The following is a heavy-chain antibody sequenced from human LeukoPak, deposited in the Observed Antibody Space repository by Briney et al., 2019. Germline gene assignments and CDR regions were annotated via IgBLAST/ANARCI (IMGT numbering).Heavy chain of an antibody. V-gene: IGHV4-4*07. CDR2: IYTSGGT. J-gene: IGHJ4*02. D-gene: IGHD1-26*01. Sequence: IPSETLSLTCTVSGASISSFYWSWIRQPAGKGLEWIGRIYTSGGTNYNPSLKSRVTMSMDTSKNQFSLKLYSVTAADTAVYYCVTDRSGSYDYWGQGILVTVSS. CDR1: GASISSFY. CDR3: VTDRSGSYDY.